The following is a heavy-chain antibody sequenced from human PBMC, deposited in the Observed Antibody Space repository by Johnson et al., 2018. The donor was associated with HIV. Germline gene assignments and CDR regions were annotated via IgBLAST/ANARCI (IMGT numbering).Heavy chain of an antibody. CDR2: IKQDGSEK. J-gene: IGHJ3*02. Sequence: VQLVESGGGLVQPGGSLRLSCAVSGFTFSYYWMSWVRQAPGKGLEWVANIKQDGSEKYYVDSVKGRFTISRDNAKKSLYLQMNSLRAEDTALYFCTRRDSSELGDAFDIWGQGTMVTVSS. D-gene: IGHD6-6*01. CDR1: GFTFSYYW. V-gene: IGHV3-7*05. CDR3: TRRDSSELGDAFDI.